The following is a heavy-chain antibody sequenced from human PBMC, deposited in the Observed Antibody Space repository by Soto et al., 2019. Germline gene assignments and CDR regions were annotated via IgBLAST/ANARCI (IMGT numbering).Heavy chain of an antibody. CDR2: ISYDGSNK. CDR3: ARPLWRDDYNWGYFDL. V-gene: IGHV3-30-3*01. Sequence: QVQLVESGGGVVQPGRSLRLSCAASGFTFSSYAMHWVRQAPGKGLEWVAVISYDGSNKYYADSVKGRFTISRDNSKNTLYLQMNSLRADDTAAYYCARPLWRDDYNWGYFDLWGRGTLVTVSS. CDR1: GFTFSSYA. D-gene: IGHD4-4*01. J-gene: IGHJ2*01.